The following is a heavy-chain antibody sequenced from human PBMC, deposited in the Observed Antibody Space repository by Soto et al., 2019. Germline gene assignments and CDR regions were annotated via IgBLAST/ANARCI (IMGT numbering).Heavy chain of an antibody. D-gene: IGHD3-9*01. CDR3: ARGPQLRYFDWLLYRFDP. J-gene: IGHJ5*02. CDR1: GYTFTSYG. Sequence: QVQLVQSGAEVKKPGASVKVSCKASGYTFTSYGIRWVRQAPGQGLEWMGWISAYNGNTNYAQKLQGRVTMTTDTSTSTAYMELRSLRSDDTAVYYCARGPQLRYFDWLLYRFDPWGQGTLVTVSS. CDR2: ISAYNGNT. V-gene: IGHV1-18*01.